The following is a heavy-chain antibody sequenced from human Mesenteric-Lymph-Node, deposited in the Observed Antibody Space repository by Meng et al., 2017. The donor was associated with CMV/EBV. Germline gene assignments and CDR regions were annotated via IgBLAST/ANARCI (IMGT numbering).Heavy chain of an antibody. CDR1: GGSISSYY. Sequence: SETLSLTCTVSGGSISSYYWSWIRQPPGKGLEWIGYIYYSGSTNYNPSPKSRVTISVDTSKNQFSLKLSSVTAADTAVYYCARGSGTTSYYYYGMDVWGQGTTGTVSS. D-gene: IGHD1-1*01. CDR2: IYYSGST. J-gene: IGHJ6*02. V-gene: IGHV4-59*01. CDR3: ARGSGTTSYYYYGMDV.